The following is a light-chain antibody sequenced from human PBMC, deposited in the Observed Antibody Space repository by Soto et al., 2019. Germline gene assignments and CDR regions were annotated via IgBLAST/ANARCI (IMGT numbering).Light chain of an antibody. Sequence: AIQMTQSPSSLSASVGDRVTITCRASQGIRNELGWYQQRPGRTPNLLIYVASSLQSGVPSRFSASGSGTDFTLTISGLQPEDFATYYCQQYNTYVFGQGTKLEIK. CDR2: VAS. V-gene: IGKV1-6*01. CDR1: QGIRNE. CDR3: QQYNTYV. J-gene: IGKJ2*01.